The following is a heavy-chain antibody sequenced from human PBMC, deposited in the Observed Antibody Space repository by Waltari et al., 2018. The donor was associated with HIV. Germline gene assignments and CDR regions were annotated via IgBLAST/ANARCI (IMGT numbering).Heavy chain of an antibody. CDR3: ARRLVGADAFEI. CDR2: IDPADSDT. Sequence: EVQLVQSGAEVKKPGQSLKISCKGSGYSFTSYWIGWVRQAPGTGLERMGDIDPADSDTTYNPSFRGQVTISVDTSISTAYVQWRSLKASDTAVYFCARRLVGADAFEIWGQGTEVIVSS. CDR1: GYSFTSYW. V-gene: IGHV5-51*03. J-gene: IGHJ3*02. D-gene: IGHD1-26*01.